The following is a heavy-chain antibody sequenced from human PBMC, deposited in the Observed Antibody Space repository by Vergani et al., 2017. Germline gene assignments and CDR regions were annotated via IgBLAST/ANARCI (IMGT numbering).Heavy chain of an antibody. D-gene: IGHD3-9*01. V-gene: IGHV1-46*03. CDR1: GYTFTAYY. Sequence: QVQLVQSGAEVGKPGASVKISCKASGYTFTAYYIHWVRHAPEPGLEWVGVISPDGFSTFYAQKFQGRVTITRDTSTSTVYVEVTSLRSDETAVYYCAREPPLTGFFDYWGQGALVTVSS. J-gene: IGHJ4*02. CDR3: AREPPLTGFFDY. CDR2: ISPDGFST.